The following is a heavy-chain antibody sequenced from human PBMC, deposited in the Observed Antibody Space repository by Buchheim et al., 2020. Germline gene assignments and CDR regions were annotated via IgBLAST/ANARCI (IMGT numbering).Heavy chain of an antibody. D-gene: IGHD3-22*01. J-gene: IGHJ5*02. CDR3: ARGSGLNYYDTSGYYSWFDP. Sequence: QVQLQESGPGLVKPSQTLSLTCTVSGGSISSGDYYWSWIRQPPGKGLEWIGYIYYSGSTYYNPSLKSRVTISVDTSNNQFSLKLSSVTAADTAVYYCARGSGLNYYDTSGYYSWFDPWGQGTL. CDR1: GGSISSGDYY. CDR2: IYYSGST. V-gene: IGHV4-30-4*01.